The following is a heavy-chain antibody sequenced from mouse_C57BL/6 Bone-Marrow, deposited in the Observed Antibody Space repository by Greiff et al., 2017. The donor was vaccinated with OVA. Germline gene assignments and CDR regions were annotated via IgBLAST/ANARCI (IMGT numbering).Heavy chain of an antibody. V-gene: IGHV5-9-1*02. CDR3: TRDQDYYGSSFWYFDG. J-gene: IGHJ1*03. CDR2: ISSGGDYI. CDR1: GFTFSSYA. D-gene: IGHD1-1*01. Sequence: EVQGVESGEGLVKPGGSLKLSCAASGFTFSSYAMSWVRQTPEKRLEWVAYISSGGDYIYYADTVKGRFTISRDNARNTLYLQMSSLKSEDTAMYYCTRDQDYYGSSFWYFDGWGTGTTVTVSS.